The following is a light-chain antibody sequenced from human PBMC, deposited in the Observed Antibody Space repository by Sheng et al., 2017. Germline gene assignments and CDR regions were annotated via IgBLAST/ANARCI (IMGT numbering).Light chain of an antibody. CDR1: TNDIGNYAL. V-gene: IGLV2-23*02. CDR3: CSYGGSGNSVL. CDR2: GVRL. J-gene: IGLJ3*02. Sequence: QSALTQPASVSGSPGQSITISCTGTTNDIGNYALVSWYQQHPGKAPKLIIYGVRLSGPPGVSPRFSGSKSGNTASLTISGLLVEDEADYHCCSYGGSGNSVLFGGGTEADCP.